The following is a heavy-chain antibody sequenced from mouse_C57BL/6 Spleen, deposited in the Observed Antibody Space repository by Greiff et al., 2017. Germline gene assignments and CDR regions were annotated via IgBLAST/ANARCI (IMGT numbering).Heavy chain of an antibody. Sequence: EVQRVESGGGLVQPKGSLKLSCAASGFTFNTYAMHWVRQAPGKGLEWVARIRSKSSNYATYYADSVKDRFTISRDDSQSMLYLQMNNLKTEDTAMYYCVRDPHYGSSYWYFDVWGTGTTVTVSS. CDR3: VRDPHYGSSYWYFDV. CDR2: IRSKSSNYAT. CDR1: GFTFNTYA. D-gene: IGHD1-1*01. V-gene: IGHV10-3*01. J-gene: IGHJ1*03.